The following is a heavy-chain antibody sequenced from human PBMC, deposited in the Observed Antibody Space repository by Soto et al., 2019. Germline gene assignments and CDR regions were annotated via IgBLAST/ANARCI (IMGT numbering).Heavy chain of an antibody. CDR1: GFTFSNHV. CDR3: GNGLENHYNYDY. V-gene: IGHV3-23*01. J-gene: IGHJ4*02. CDR2: INSRGDNT. Sequence: EVQLLESGGGLVQPGGSLRLSCAASGFTFSNHVMSWVRQAPGKGPEWVSSINSRGDNTYYEGSVRGRVTISRDNSKSTLYLQMNSLRAEDTAVYYCGNGLENHYNYDYWGQGTLVTVSS. D-gene: IGHD3-16*01.